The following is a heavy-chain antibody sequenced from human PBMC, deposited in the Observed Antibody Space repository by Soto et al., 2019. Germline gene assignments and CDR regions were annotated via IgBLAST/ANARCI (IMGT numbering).Heavy chain of an antibody. V-gene: IGHV3-30-3*01. CDR3: AREKSGSVSFDY. J-gene: IGHJ4*02. CDR1: GFTFSRSA. D-gene: IGHD1-26*01. Sequence: GGSLRLSCAASGFTFSRSAMHWVRQAPGKGLEWVAVTAYDGSNKYYADSVKGRFTISRDNSKNTLYLQMDSLRIEDTAVYYCAREKSGSVSFDYWGQGTLVTVSS. CDR2: TAYDGSNK.